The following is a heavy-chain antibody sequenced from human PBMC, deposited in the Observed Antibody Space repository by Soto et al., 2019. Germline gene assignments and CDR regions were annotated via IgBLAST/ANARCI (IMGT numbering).Heavy chain of an antibody. CDR3: ASFGPAHYYYYGMDV. D-gene: IGHD3-16*01. V-gene: IGHV1-18*01. CDR1: GYTFTSYG. J-gene: IGHJ6*02. CDR2: ISAYNGNT. Sequence: ASVKVSCKASGYTFTSYGISWVRRAPGQGLEWMGWISAYNGNTNYAQKLQGRVTMTTDTSTSTAYMELRSLRSDDTAVYYCASFGPAHYYYYGMDVWGQGTTVTVSS.